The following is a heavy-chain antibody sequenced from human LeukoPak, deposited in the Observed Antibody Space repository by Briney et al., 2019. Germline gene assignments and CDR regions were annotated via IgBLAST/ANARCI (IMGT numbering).Heavy chain of an antibody. J-gene: IGHJ3*02. Sequence: ASVKVSCKASGYTFTGYYMHWVRQAPGQGLEWMGRINPNSGGTNYAQKFQGRVTMTRDTSISTAYMELSRLRPDDTAVYYCASPLYGGNSEDDAFDIWGQGTMVTVSS. CDR2: INPNSGGT. CDR1: GYTFTGYY. D-gene: IGHD4-23*01. CDR3: ASPLYGGNSEDDAFDI. V-gene: IGHV1-2*06.